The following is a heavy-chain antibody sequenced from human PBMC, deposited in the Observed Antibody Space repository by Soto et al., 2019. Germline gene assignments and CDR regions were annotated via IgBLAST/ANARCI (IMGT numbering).Heavy chain of an antibody. CDR2: IYYSGST. J-gene: IGHJ4*02. CDR3: ARGHSGYETPFDY. V-gene: IGHV4-61*08. D-gene: IGHD5-12*01. Sequence: SETLSLTCTVSGGSISSGGYYWSWIRQHPGKGLEWIGYIYYSGSTNYNPSLKSRVTISVDTSKNQFPLKLSSVTAADTAVYYCARGHSGYETPFDYWGQGTLVTVSS. CDR1: GGSISSGGYY.